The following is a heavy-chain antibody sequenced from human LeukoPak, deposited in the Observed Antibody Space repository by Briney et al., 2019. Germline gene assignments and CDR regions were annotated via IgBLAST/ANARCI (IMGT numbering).Heavy chain of an antibody. CDR2: IDNDGST. CDR1: GDSMSSGTYY. J-gene: IGHJ1*01. CDR3: AKGHRGVYTDPVSL. V-gene: IGHV4-39*01. D-gene: IGHD2-2*02. Sequence: SETLSLTCTVSGDSMSSGTYYWGWIRQPPGKGLEWIGSIDNDGSTYYSPSLKSRVTISVDTSKNQFSLNLSSVTAADTAVYYCAKGHRGVYTDPVSLWGQGTLVTVSS.